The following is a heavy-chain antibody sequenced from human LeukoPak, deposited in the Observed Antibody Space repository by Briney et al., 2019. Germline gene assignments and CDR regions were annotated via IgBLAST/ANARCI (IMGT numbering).Heavy chain of an antibody. CDR3: AKERREQSRDNYFDY. CDR2: ISGGGLTT. CDR1: GFTFSNYA. Sequence: PGGPLRLSCVASGFTFSNYAMSWLRLAPGRGLEWFSVISGGGLTTFYADSVKGRFTISRDNSKNTLYLQMNSLRAEDTAVYYCAKERREQSRDNYFDYWGQGTLVTVSS. V-gene: IGHV3-23*01. J-gene: IGHJ4*02. D-gene: IGHD1-26*01.